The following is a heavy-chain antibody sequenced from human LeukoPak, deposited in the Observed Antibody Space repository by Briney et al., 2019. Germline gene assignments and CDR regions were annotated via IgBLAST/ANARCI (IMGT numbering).Heavy chain of an antibody. J-gene: IGHJ6*03. V-gene: IGHV3-49*04. CDR3: ARDLAKEYSSFGHYYYYYMDV. Sequence: PGGSLRLSCTASGFTFGDYAMSWVRQAPGKGLEWVGFIRSKAYGGTTEYAASVKGRFTISRDNAKNSLYLQMNSLRAEDTAVYYCARDLAKEYSSFGHYYYYYMDVWGKGTTVTVSS. D-gene: IGHD6-6*01. CDR2: IRSKAYGGTT. CDR1: GFTFGDYA.